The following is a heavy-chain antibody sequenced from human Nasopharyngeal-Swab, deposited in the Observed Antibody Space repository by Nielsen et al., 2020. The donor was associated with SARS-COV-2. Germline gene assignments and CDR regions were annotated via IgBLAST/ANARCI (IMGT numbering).Heavy chain of an antibody. J-gene: IGHJ4*02. D-gene: IGHD4-11*01. V-gene: IGHV3-30*03. CDR3: ALLEVGHMTTVTNFDY. CDR2: MSYDGSNK. Sequence: GESLKISCAASGFTFSSYGMHWVRQAPGNGLEWVAVMSYDGSNKYYADSVKGRFTISRDNSKNTLYLQMNSLRAEDTAVYYCALLEVGHMTTVTNFDYWGQGTLVTVSS. CDR1: GFTFSSYG.